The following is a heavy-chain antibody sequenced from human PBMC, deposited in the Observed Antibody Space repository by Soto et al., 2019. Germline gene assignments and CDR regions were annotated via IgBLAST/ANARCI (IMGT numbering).Heavy chain of an antibody. CDR1: GGSFSGYY. D-gene: IGHD2-2*01. CDR2: INHSGST. J-gene: IGHJ4*02. V-gene: IGHV4-34*01. Sequence: QVQLQQWGAGLLKPSETLSLTCAVYGGSFSGYYWSWIRQPPGKGLEWIGEINHSGSTNYNPSLKSRVTISVDTSKNQFSLKLSSVTAADTAVYYCATKKSSTSCFDYWGQGTLDTVSS. CDR3: ATKKSSTSCFDY.